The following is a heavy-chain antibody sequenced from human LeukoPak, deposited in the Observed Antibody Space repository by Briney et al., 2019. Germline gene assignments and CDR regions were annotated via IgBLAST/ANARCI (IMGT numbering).Heavy chain of an antibody. CDR1: GGSISSGGYY. V-gene: IGHV4-31*03. D-gene: IGHD3-3*01. Sequence: SQTLSLTCTVSGGSISSGGYYWSWIRQHPGKGLEWIGYIYYGGSTYYNPSLKSRVTISVDTSKNQFSLKLSSVTAADTAVYYCARSITIFGVVTDNWFDPWGQGTLVTVSS. CDR3: ARSITIFGVVTDNWFDP. J-gene: IGHJ5*02. CDR2: IYYGGST.